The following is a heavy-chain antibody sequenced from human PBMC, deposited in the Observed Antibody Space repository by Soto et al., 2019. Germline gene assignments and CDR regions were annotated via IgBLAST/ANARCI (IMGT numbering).Heavy chain of an antibody. CDR2: IIPIFDTA. Sequence: SVKVSCKTSGGTFSSYAISWVRQAPGQGLEWMGGIIPIFDTANYAQKFQGRVTITRDMSTSTAYMELSSLRSEDTAVYYCAATSLWFGEFHINWFDPWGQGTLVTVSS. CDR1: GGTFSSYA. CDR3: AATSLWFGEFHINWFDP. D-gene: IGHD3-10*01. V-gene: IGHV1-69*05. J-gene: IGHJ5*02.